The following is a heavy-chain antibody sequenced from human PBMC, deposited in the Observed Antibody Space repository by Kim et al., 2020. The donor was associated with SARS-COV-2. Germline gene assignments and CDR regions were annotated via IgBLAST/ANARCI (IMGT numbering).Heavy chain of an antibody. CDR3: AKAHDPGIVGAVLDD. V-gene: IGHV3-23*01. Sequence: DSGKGRFTIARDNSKNTLYLQMNSLSAEDTAVYYCAKAHDPGIVGAVLDDWGQGTLVTVSS. D-gene: IGHD1-26*01. J-gene: IGHJ4*02.